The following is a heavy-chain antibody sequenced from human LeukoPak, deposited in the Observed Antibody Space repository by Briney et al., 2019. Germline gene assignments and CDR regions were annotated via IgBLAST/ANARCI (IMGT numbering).Heavy chain of an antibody. D-gene: IGHD1-1*01. V-gene: IGHV4-59*01. CDR3: ARHRLQLQS. Sequence: SETLSLTCTVSGGSISSYYWSWIRQPPGKGLEWIGYIYYSGSTNYNPSLKSRVTISVDTSKKQFSLKLSSVTAANTAVYYRARHRLQLQSWGQGTLVTVSS. CDR1: GGSISSYY. CDR2: IYYSGST. J-gene: IGHJ5*02.